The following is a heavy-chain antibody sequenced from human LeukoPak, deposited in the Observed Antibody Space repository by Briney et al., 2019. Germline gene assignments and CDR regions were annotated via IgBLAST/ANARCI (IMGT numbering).Heavy chain of an antibody. CDR2: IYYSGST. Sequence: SETLSLXCTVSGGPISSYYWRWIRQPPGKGLEWIGYIYYSGSTNYNPSLKSRVTISVDTSKNQFSLKLSSVTAADTAVYYCARGSLSTVLDYYYYMDVWGKGTTVTVSS. D-gene: IGHD3-10*01. J-gene: IGHJ6*03. V-gene: IGHV4-59*01. CDR1: GGPISSYY. CDR3: ARGSLSTVLDYYYYMDV.